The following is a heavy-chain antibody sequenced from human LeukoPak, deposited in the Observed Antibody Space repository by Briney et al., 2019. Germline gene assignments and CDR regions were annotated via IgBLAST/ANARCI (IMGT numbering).Heavy chain of an antibody. CDR1: GGSISSGSYY. V-gene: IGHV4-61*02. Sequence: SETLSLTCTVSGGSISSGSYYWSWIRQPAGKGLEWIGRIYTSGSTNYNPSLKSRVTISVDTSKNQFSLKLSSVTAADTAVYYCARSGIGVVIDSTNRFDPWGQGSLVTVSS. CDR3: ARSGIGVVIDSTNRFDP. J-gene: IGHJ5*02. CDR2: IYTSGST. D-gene: IGHD3-3*01.